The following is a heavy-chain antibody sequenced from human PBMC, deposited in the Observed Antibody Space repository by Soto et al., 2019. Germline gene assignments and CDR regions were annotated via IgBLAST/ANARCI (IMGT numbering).Heavy chain of an antibody. D-gene: IGHD5-12*01. Sequence: ASETLSHTCGVNGGSFSGYFWSWFRQPPGKEPEWIGEISHIGSIKYNPFLKSRVTISVDTSKNQFSLKLSSATAGDTALNYCERGPIAATTGGYYYYGLDVWGQGTTVTVSS. J-gene: IGHJ6*02. CDR1: GGSFSGYF. CDR2: ISHIGSI. V-gene: IGHV4-34*01. CDR3: ERGPIAATTGGYYYYGLDV.